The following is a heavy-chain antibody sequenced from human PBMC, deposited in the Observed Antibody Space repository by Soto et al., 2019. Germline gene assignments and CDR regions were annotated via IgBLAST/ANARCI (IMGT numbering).Heavy chain of an antibody. V-gene: IGHV4-34*01. CDR1: GGSFSGYY. J-gene: IGHJ4*02. CDR3: ARPSFRDGYNY. D-gene: IGHD5-12*01. Sequence: SETLSLTCAVYGGSFSGYYWSWIRQPPGKGLEWIGEINHSGSTNYNPSHKSRVTISVDTSKNQFSLKLSSVTAADTAVYYCARPSFRDGYNYWGQGTLVTVSS. CDR2: INHSGST.